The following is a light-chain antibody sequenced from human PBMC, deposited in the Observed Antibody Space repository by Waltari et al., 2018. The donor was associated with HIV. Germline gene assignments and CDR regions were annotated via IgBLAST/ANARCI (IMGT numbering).Light chain of an antibody. Sequence: DIQMTQSPSSLSASVGDRVTIPCRASQTIGIYLNWYQQKPGKAPNLLIYAASRLQSGVPSRFRGSGSETDFTLTISSLQPEDFATYYCQQSYSTPPTFGGGTKVDIK. V-gene: IGKV1-39*01. CDR2: AAS. CDR1: QTIGIY. CDR3: QQSYSTPPT. J-gene: IGKJ4*01.